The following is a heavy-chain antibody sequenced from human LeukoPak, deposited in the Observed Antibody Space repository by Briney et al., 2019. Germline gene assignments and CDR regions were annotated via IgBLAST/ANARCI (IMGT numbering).Heavy chain of an antibody. CDR2: IKPDGSEK. CDR3: ARGWTKFDF. V-gene: IGHV3-7*03. D-gene: IGHD3/OR15-3a*01. J-gene: IGHJ4*02. CDR1: GFTFSSYW. Sequence: GGSLRLSCAASGFTFSSYWTTWVRQAPGKGLEWVANIKPDGSEKHYVDSVKGRFTISRDNAKNSLYLQMNSLRAEDTAVYYCARGWTKFDFWGQRTLVTVSS.